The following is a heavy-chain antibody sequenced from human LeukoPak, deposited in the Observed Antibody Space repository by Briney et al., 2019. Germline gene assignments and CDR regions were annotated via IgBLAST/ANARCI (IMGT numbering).Heavy chain of an antibody. D-gene: IGHD3-3*01. CDR1: GGSIRGHY. CDR2: IYSSGSS. J-gene: IGHJ2*01. V-gene: IGHV4-59*11. CDR3: ARAQASGITMFGVVPYFDL. Sequence: SETLSLTCSVSGGSIRGHYWSWIRQPPGKGLEWIGFIYSSGSSHYNASLKSRVTISVDSSMTQSSLNLTSVTAADKALYYCARAQASGITMFGVVPYFDLWGRGTLVTVSS.